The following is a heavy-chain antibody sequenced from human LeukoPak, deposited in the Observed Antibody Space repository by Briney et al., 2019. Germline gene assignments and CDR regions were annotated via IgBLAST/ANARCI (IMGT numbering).Heavy chain of an antibody. CDR3: ARGPPVRLPSSFDP. J-gene: IGHJ5*02. Sequence: ASVKVSCKASGYTFTSYDINWVRQATGQGLEWMGWMNPNSGNTGSAQRFQGRVTMTRDTSIGTAYMELSSLRSEDTAVYYCARGPPVRLPSSFDPWGQGTLVTVSS. D-gene: IGHD5-12*01. V-gene: IGHV1-8*01. CDR1: GYTFTSYD. CDR2: MNPNSGNT.